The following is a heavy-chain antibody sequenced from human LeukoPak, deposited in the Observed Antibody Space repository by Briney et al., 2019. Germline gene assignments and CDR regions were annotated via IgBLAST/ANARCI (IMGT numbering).Heavy chain of an antibody. J-gene: IGHJ6*02. CDR3: ARDSNSVVVPAAKYGMDV. D-gene: IGHD2-2*01. V-gene: IGHV4-4*07. CDR2: IYTSGST. Sequence: PSETLSLTCTVSGGSISSCYWSWIRQPAGKGLEWIGRIYTSGSTNYNPSLKSRVTMSVDTSKNQFSLKLSSVTAADTAVYYCARDSNSVVVPAAKYGMDVWGQGTTVTVSS. CDR1: GGSISSCY.